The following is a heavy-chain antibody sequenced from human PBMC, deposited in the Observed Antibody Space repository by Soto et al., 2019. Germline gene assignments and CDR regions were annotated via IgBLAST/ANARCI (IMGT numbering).Heavy chain of an antibody. D-gene: IGHD4-17*01. Sequence: GGSLRLSCAASGFTFSSYAMSWVRQAPGKGLEWVSAISGSGGSTYYADSVKGRFTISRDNSKNTLYLQMNSLRAEDTAVYYCANRVYGDYDRYWYFDLWGRGTLVTVSS. CDR2: ISGSGGST. CDR1: GFTFSSYA. J-gene: IGHJ2*01. CDR3: ANRVYGDYDRYWYFDL. V-gene: IGHV3-23*01.